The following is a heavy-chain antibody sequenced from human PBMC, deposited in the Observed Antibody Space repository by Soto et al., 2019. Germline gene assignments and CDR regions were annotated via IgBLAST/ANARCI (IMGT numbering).Heavy chain of an antibody. V-gene: IGHV4-39*01. CDR1: GGSISSSSYY. D-gene: IGHD4-17*01. J-gene: IGHJ5*02. CDR3: ARHGTVTRHNWFDP. Sequence: QLQLQESGPGLVKPSETLSLTCTVSGGSISSSSYYWGWIRQPPGKGLEWIGSIYYSGSTYYNPSLKSRVTISVDTSKNQFSLKLSSVTAADTAVYYWARHGTVTRHNWFDPWGQGTLVTVSS. CDR2: IYYSGST.